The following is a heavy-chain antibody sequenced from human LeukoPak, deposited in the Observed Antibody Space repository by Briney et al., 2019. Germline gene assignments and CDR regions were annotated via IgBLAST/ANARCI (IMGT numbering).Heavy chain of an antibody. CDR1: GGTFSSYA. CDR2: IIPIFGTA. CDR3: ARADSTVDIVATIKD. V-gene: IGHV1-69*05. J-gene: IGHJ4*02. D-gene: IGHD5-12*01. Sequence: VASVKVSCKASGGTFSSYAISWVRQAPGQGLEWMGGIIPIFGTANYAQKFQGRVTITTDESTSTAYMELSSLRSEDTAVYYCARADSTVDIVATIKDWGQGTLVTVSS.